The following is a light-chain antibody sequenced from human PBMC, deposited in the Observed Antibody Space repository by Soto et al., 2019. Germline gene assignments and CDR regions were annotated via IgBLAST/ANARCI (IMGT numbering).Light chain of an antibody. CDR3: SSYTSSSTYV. CDR1: SSDVGGYNY. J-gene: IGLJ1*01. Sequence: QSVLTPASSLSGSPGQSITISCTGTSSDVGGYNYVSWYQQHPGKAPKLMIYEVSNRPSGVSNRFSGSKSGNTASLTISGLQAEDEADYYCSSYTSSSTYVFGTGTKVTVL. V-gene: IGLV2-14*01. CDR2: EVS.